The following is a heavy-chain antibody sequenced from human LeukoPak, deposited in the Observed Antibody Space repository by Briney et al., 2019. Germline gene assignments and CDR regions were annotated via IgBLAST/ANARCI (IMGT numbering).Heavy chain of an antibody. V-gene: IGHV3-21*01. D-gene: IGHD2-21*02. CDR3: AIDNHIVVVTAAFDY. Sequence: GGSLRLSCAASGFTFSSYAMIWVRQAPGKGLEWVSCISISSSYMHYADSVKGRFTISRDNAKNSLYLQMTSLRAEDTAVYYCAIDNHIVVVTAAFDYWGQGTLVTVSS. CDR1: GFTFSSYA. CDR2: ISISSSYM. J-gene: IGHJ4*02.